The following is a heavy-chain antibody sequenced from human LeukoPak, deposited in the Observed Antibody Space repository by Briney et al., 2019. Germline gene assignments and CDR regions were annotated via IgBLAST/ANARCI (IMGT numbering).Heavy chain of an antibody. CDR3: ARMFTNYGLAFDS. D-gene: IGHD2-8*01. J-gene: IGHJ4*02. Sequence: GGSLRLSWAASGFTFINYEMTWVRQPPGKGLEWVSYMSGSGSTIYYADFVKGRFTICSDNTKNSLYLQMHSLRAEDTAVYYCARMFTNYGLAFDSWGQGTLVTVSS. CDR2: MSGSGSTI. V-gene: IGHV3-48*03. CDR1: GFTFINYE.